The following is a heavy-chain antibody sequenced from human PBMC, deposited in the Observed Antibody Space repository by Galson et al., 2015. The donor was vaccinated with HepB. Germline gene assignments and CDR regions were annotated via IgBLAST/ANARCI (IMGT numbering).Heavy chain of an antibody. Sequence: VKVSCKASGYTFTSYGISWVRQAPGQGLEWMGWISAYNGNTNYAQKLQGRVTMTTDTSTSTAYMELRSLRSDDTAVYYCARRVEGGSYSSDLPHIVWYYFDYWGQGTLVTVSS. V-gene: IGHV1-18*01. CDR2: ISAYNGNT. D-gene: IGHD1-26*01. J-gene: IGHJ4*02. CDR1: GYTFTSYG. CDR3: ARRVEGGSYSSDLPHIVWYYFDY.